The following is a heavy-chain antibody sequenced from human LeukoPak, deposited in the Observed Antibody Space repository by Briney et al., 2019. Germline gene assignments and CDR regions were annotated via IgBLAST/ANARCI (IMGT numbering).Heavy chain of an antibody. V-gene: IGHV3-7*01. CDR1: GFTFSNYW. CDR3: ARDRGRGEDY. D-gene: IGHD3-10*01. J-gene: IGHJ4*02. CDR2: IRQDGRDK. Sequence: PGGSLRLSCAAPGFTFSNYWMTWVRQAPGKGLEWVANIRQDGRDKYYADSVRGRFTLSRDNANNSLSLQMNSLRAEDTAVYYCARDRGRGEDYWGQGTLVTVSS.